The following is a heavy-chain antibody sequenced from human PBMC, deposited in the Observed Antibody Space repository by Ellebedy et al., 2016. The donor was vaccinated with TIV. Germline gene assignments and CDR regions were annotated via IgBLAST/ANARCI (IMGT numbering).Heavy chain of an antibody. CDR1: GESFTAYY. D-gene: IGHD5-18*01. J-gene: IGHJ4*02. V-gene: IGHV4-34*01. CDR3: AGTRGYGYVY. Sequence: MPSETLSLTCVVHGESFTAYYWTWVRQSPEKGLEWLGEISHSGSGNYNPSLESRLTISVDKSSNQFSLKLSYVTAADTAVYYCAGTRGYGYVYWGLGTLVTVSS. CDR2: ISHSGSG.